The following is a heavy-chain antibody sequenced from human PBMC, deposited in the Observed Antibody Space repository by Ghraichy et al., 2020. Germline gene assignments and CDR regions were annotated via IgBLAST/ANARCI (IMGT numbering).Heavy chain of an antibody. Sequence: GGSLRLSCAASGFTFSSYAMSWVRQAPGKGLEWVSAISGSGGSTYYADSVKGRFTISRDNSKNTRYLQMYSMRAEDTAVYYCAKDPSQLGHSYWYFVLACRGPLVSVYS. CDR1: GFTFSSYA. CDR2: ISGSGGST. D-gene: IGHD1-1*01. J-gene: IGHJ2*01. CDR3: AKDPSQLGHSYWYFVL. V-gene: IGHV3-23*01.